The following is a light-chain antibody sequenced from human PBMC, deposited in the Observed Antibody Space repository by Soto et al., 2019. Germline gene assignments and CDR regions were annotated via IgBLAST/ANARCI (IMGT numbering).Light chain of an antibody. Sequence: EIVLTQSPGTLSLSPEEIANLYCISSQSISSSYLAWYQQKPGQAPRLLIYGAFSRATGIPDRFSGSGSGTDFTLTINRVAPEDFAVYYCQQYVSLPITFGQGTRLEIK. CDR2: GAF. V-gene: IGKV3-20*01. J-gene: IGKJ5*01. CDR3: QQYVSLPIT. CDR1: QSISSSY.